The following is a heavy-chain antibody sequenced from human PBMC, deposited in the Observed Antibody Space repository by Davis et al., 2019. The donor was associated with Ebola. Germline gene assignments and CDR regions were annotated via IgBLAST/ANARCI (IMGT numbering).Heavy chain of an antibody. CDR3: ARHLEYQLLFSWFDP. CDR2: IYYSGST. Sequence: MPGGSLRLSCTVSGGSISSYYWSWIRQPPGKGLEWIGYIYYSGSTNYNPSLKSRVTISVDTSKNQFSLKLSFLTAADTAVYYCARHLEYQLLFSWFDPWGQGTLVTVSS. D-gene: IGHD2-2*01. V-gene: IGHV4-59*08. CDR1: GGSISSYY. J-gene: IGHJ5*02.